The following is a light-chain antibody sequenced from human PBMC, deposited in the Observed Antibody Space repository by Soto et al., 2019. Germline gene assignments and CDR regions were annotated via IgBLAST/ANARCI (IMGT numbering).Light chain of an antibody. Sequence: QSVLTQPPSASGFPGQSVTISCTGPKSDIGGDNYVSWYHRQPGRAPKLIIYEVTERPSGVPGRFSGSKSGDTASLTVTGLQAEDEGEYYCGSFTGSNNYIVFGGGTKVTVL. V-gene: IGLV2-8*01. J-gene: IGLJ3*02. CDR1: KSDIGGDNY. CDR2: EVT. CDR3: GSFTGSNNYIV.